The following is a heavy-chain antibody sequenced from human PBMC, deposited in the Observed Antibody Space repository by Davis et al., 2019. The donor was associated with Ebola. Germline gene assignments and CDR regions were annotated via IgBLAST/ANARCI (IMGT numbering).Heavy chain of an antibody. Sequence: MPSETLSLTCAVSGGSISSSYWWSWVRQPPGKGLEWIGEIYHTGSTNYNPSLKSRVTISVDKSKNQFSLKLSSVTAADTAMYFCARDREWLVQGYFDYWGQGTLVTVSS. D-gene: IGHD6-19*01. CDR3: ARDREWLVQGYFDY. CDR1: GGSISSSYW. J-gene: IGHJ4*02. V-gene: IGHV4-4*02. CDR2: IYHTGST.